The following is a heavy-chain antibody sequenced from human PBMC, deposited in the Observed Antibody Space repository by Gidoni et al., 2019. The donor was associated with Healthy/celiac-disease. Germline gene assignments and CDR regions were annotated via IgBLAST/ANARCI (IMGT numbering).Heavy chain of an antibody. J-gene: IGHJ6*02. CDR2: MNPNSGNT. V-gene: IGHV1-8*01. D-gene: IGHD3-10*01. Sequence: QVQLVQYGAEVKKPGASVKVSCKASGYTFTSYDINWVRQATGQGLEWMGWMNPNSGNTGYAQKFQGRVTMTRNTSISTAYMELSSLRSEDTAVYYCARGRWGYYGSGSFAQPYYYGMDVWGQGTTVTVSS. CDR3: ARGRWGYYGSGSFAQPYYYGMDV. CDR1: GYTFTSYD.